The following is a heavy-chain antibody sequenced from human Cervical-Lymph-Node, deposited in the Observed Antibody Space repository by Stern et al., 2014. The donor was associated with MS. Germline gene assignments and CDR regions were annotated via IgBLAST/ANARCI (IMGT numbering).Heavy chain of an antibody. V-gene: IGHV3-30*18. CDR2: ISYDGSNQ. Sequence: MQLVASGGGVVQPGRSLRLSCAASGFTFSSYGMHWVRQAPGKGLEWVAVISYDGSNQYYADSVKGRFTISRDNSKNTLYLQMNSLRAEDTAVYYCAKDLGGSYYHYYYGMDVWGQGTTVTVSS. J-gene: IGHJ6*02. CDR3: AKDLGGSYYHYYYGMDV. D-gene: IGHD1-26*01. CDR1: GFTFSSYG.